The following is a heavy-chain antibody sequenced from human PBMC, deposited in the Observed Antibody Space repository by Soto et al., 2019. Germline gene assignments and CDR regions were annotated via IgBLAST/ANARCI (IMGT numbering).Heavy chain of an antibody. V-gene: IGHV1-69*02. D-gene: IGHD5-12*01. CDR2: IIPILGIA. CDR3: ARLGYGYGGWFYP. CDR1: GGTLSSYT. J-gene: IGHJ5*02. Sequence: QVQLVQSGAEVKKPGSSVKVSCKASGGTLSSYTISWVRQAPGQGLEWMGRIIPILGIANYAQKFQGRVTITADKSTSTAYMELSSLRSEDTAVYYCARLGYGYGGWFYPWGQGTLVTVSS.